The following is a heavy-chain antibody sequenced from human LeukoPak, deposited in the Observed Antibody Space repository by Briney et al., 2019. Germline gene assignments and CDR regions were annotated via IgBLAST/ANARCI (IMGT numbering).Heavy chain of an antibody. J-gene: IGHJ3*02. CDR3: AKDTTYYYGSGSYYAFDI. Sequence: GGSLRLSCAASGFTFSSYAMSWVRQAPGEGLQWVSGISGSGSGTYYADSVRGRFTISRDNSKNTLYLQMNSLRAEDTAVYYCAKDTTYYYGSGSYYAFDIWGQGTMVTVSS. CDR1: GFTFSSYA. CDR2: ISGSGSGT. V-gene: IGHV3-23*01. D-gene: IGHD3-10*01.